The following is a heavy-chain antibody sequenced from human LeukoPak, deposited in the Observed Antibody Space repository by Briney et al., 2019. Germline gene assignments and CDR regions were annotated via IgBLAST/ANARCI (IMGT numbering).Heavy chain of an antibody. V-gene: IGHV3-30*18. CDR3: AKPPPGSYKYYFDY. CDR1: GFTFSSYG. J-gene: IGHJ4*02. Sequence: PGGSLRLSCAASGFTFSSYGMHWVRQAPGKGLEWVAVIPYDGSNKYYADSVKGRFTISRDNSKNTLYLQMNSLRAEDTAVYYCAKPPPGSYKYYFDYWGQGTLVTVSS. D-gene: IGHD3-10*01. CDR2: IPYDGSNK.